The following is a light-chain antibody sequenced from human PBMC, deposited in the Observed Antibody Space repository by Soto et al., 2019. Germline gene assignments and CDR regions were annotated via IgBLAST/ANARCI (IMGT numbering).Light chain of an antibody. CDR2: DAS. CDR1: QSVSSY. CDR3: QQRSNWPPA. V-gene: IGKV3-11*01. Sequence: EIVLTQSPATLSLSPGERATLSCRASQSVSSYLAWYQQKPGQAPRLLIYDASNRATGISARFSGSGSGTAFTLTISRLEPEDFAVYYCQQRSNWPPAFGQGTKLEIK. J-gene: IGKJ2*01.